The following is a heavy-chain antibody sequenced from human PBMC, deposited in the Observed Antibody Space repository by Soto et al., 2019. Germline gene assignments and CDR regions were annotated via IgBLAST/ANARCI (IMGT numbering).Heavy chain of an antibody. CDR3: ARHGRIDYDFWSGYLFDP. CDR1: GFTFSSYS. CDR2: ISSSSSYI. Sequence: EVQLVESGGGLVKPGGSLRLSCAASGFTFSSYSMNWVRQAPGKGLEWVSSISSSSSYIYYADSVKGRFTISRDNAKNSLYLQMNSLRAEDTAVHYCARHGRIDYDFWSGYLFDPWGQGTLVTVSS. D-gene: IGHD3-3*01. V-gene: IGHV3-21*01. J-gene: IGHJ5*02.